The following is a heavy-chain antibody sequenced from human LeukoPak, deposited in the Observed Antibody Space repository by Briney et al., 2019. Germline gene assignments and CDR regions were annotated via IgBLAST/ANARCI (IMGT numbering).Heavy chain of an antibody. CDR1: GFTFSSYW. CDR2: INSDGRST. CDR3: ARGRNGWYHNFDY. D-gene: IGHD6-19*01. J-gene: IGHJ4*02. V-gene: IGHV3-74*01. Sequence: GGSLRLSCAASGFTFSSYWMHWVRQAPGKGLVGVSRINSDGRSTNYADSVKGRFTISRDNAKNSLYLQMDSLRAEDTAVYYCARGRNGWYHNFDYWGQGTLVTVSS.